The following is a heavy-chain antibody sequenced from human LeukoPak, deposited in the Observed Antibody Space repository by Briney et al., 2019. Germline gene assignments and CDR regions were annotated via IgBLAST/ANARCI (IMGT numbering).Heavy chain of an antibody. CDR3: ARLSGESTIYDY. Sequence: GGSLRLSCVASAFTFARHWMSWVRQAPGQPLEWVATIRQDGGAKYYLDSVKGRFIISRDNARNSLSLQMDSLRVEDTAIYYCARLSGESTIYDYWGQGTLVTVSS. D-gene: IGHD5/OR15-5a*01. V-gene: IGHV3-7*01. CDR2: IRQDGGAK. J-gene: IGHJ4*02. CDR1: AFTFARHW.